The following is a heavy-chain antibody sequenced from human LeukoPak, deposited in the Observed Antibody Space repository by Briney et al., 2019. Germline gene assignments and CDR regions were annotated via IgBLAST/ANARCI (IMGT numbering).Heavy chain of an antibody. CDR2: FDPEDGET. CDR3: ATVKYGSGSYYKNYYYGMDV. D-gene: IGHD3-10*01. V-gene: IGHV1-24*01. J-gene: IGHJ6*02. CDR1: GYTLTELS. Sequence: ASVKVSCKVSGYTLTELSMHWVRQAPGKGLEWMGGFDPEDGETIYAQKCQGRVTMTEDTSTDTAYMELSSLRSEDTAVYYCATVKYGSGSYYKNYYYGMDVWGQGTTVTVSS.